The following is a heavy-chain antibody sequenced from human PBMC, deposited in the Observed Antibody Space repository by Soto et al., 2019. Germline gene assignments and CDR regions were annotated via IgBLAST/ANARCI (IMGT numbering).Heavy chain of an antibody. J-gene: IGHJ1*01. Sequence: SVKVSCKASGGTFSSYAISWVRQAPGQGLEWMGGIIPIFGTANYAQKFQGRVTITADESTSTAYMELSSLRSEDTAVYYCARVRFSSGWYEDFQHWGQGALVTVSS. CDR2: IIPIFGTA. D-gene: IGHD6-19*01. V-gene: IGHV1-69*13. CDR1: GGTFSSYA. CDR3: ARVRFSSGWYEDFQH.